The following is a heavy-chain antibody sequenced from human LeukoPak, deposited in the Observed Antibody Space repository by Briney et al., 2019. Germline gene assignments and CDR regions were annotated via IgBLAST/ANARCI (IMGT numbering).Heavy chain of an antibody. V-gene: IGHV3-66*01. Sequence: GGSLRLSCAASGFSFSNYGMAWVRQAPGKGLEWVSLIYSGGYTYYADSVKGRFTISRDISKNTLYPQMNSLRAEDTAVYYCAREMAFDYWGQGTLVSVSS. CDR3: AREMAFDY. CDR2: IYSGGYT. J-gene: IGHJ4*02. CDR1: GFSFSNYG. D-gene: IGHD5-24*01.